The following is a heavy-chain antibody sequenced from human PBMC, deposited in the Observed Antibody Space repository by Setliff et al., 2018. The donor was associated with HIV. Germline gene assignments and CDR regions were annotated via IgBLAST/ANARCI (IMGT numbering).Heavy chain of an antibody. CDR2: ISVYNGQT. Sequence: ASVKVSCKASGYSFTTYGISWVRQAPGQGLEWVGWISVYNGQTLYAQKVQDRITVTMDIPKDTAYMELRGLTPDDTAVYDWARGHHFYWYFDLWGPGTXXXVSS. CDR1: GYSFTTYG. J-gene: IGHJ2*01. V-gene: IGHV1-18*01. CDR3: ARGHHFYWYFDL.